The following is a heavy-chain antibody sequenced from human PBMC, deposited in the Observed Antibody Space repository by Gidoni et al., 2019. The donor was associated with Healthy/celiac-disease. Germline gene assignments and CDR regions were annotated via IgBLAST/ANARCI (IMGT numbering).Heavy chain of an antibody. CDR2: ISGSGGST. CDR1: GFTFSSYP. J-gene: IGHJ6*02. Sequence: EVQLLESGGGLIQPGGSLRLSCAASGFTFSSYPMSWVRQAPGKGLEWVSAISGSGGSTYYADSVKGRFTISRDNSKNTLYLQMNSLRAEDTAVYYCAKDRWELLRYYYYYGMDVWGQGTTVTVSS. V-gene: IGHV3-23*01. CDR3: AKDRWELLRYYYYYGMDV. D-gene: IGHD1-26*01.